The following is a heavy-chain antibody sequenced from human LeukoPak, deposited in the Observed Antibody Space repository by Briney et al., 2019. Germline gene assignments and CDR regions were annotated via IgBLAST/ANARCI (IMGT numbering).Heavy chain of an antibody. V-gene: IGHV1-2*02. D-gene: IGHD6-13*01. J-gene: IGHJ4*02. Sequence: ASVKVSCKASGYTFTGYYMHWVRQAPGQGLEWMGWINPNSGGTNYAQKFQGRVTMTRDTCISTAYMELSRLRSDDTAVYYCAREADGIAAAGFDYWGQGTLVTVSS. CDR2: INPNSGGT. CDR1: GYTFTGYY. CDR3: AREADGIAAAGFDY.